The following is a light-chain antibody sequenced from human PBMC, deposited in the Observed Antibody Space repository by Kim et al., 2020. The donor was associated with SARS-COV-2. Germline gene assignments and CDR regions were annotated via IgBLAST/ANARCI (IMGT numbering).Light chain of an antibody. CDR2: YVD. CDR3: LSYTSSNSYV. CDR1: SNDVGGYNY. V-gene: IGLV2-14*03. Sequence: QSVLTQPASVSGSPGQSITISCTGTSNDVGGYNYVSWFQQHPGKAPKLMIFYVDNRPSGVSNRFSGSKSGNTASLTISGLQAEDEADYYCLSYTSSNSYVFGTGTKVTVL. J-gene: IGLJ1*01.